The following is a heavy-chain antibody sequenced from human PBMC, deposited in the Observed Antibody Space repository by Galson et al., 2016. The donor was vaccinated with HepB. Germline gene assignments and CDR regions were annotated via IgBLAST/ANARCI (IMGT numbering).Heavy chain of an antibody. CDR2: ISAYNGYT. Sequence: SVKVSCKASGYTFPTYGISWVRQAPGQGLEWMGWISAYNGYTNYAQKLQGRVTMTTDTSTNTAYMELRSLRSDDTAVYYCTRTSRTGRFLEWLSPFDYWGQGTLVTVSS. CDR3: TRTSRTGRFLEWLSPFDY. CDR1: GYTFPTYG. J-gene: IGHJ4*02. V-gene: IGHV1-18*01. D-gene: IGHD3-3*01.